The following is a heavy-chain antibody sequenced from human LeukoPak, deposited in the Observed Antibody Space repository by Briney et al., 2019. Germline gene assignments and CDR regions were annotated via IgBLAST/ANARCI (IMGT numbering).Heavy chain of an antibody. CDR2: INPNSGGT. J-gene: IGHJ5*02. CDR3: ARQVGGYCSSTSCFWFDP. V-gene: IGHV1-2*06. CDR1: GYTFTGYY. Sequence: ASVTVSCKASGYTFTGYYMHWVRQAPGQGLEWMGRINPNSGGTNYAQKFQGRVTMTRDASISTAYMELSRLRSDDTAVYYCARQVGGYCSSTSCFWFDPWGQGTLVTVSS. D-gene: IGHD2-2*01.